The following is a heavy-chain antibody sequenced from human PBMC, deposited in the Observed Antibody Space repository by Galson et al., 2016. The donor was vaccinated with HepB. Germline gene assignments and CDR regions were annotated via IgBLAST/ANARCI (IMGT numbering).Heavy chain of an antibody. CDR3: AKESGGSSYFDY. D-gene: IGHD1-26*01. Sequence: SLRLSCAASGFTFSSYAMSWVRQTPGMGLEWVSLISGSGGNTYYADSVKGRFTISRDNSKNTLYLQMNSLRAEDTAVYYCAKESGGSSYFDYWGQGTLVTASS. J-gene: IGHJ4*02. CDR1: GFTFSSYA. V-gene: IGHV3-23*01. CDR2: ISGSGGNT.